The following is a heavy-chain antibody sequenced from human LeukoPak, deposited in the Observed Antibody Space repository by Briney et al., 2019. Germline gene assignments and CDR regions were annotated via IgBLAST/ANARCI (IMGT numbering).Heavy chain of an antibody. D-gene: IGHD6-13*01. CDR2: MNPNSGKT. CDR3: AKYSSNIDGFDI. Sequence: ASVKVSCKASGGTFSSYAISWVRQATGQGLEWMGWMNPNSGKTGYAQRFQGRVAMTRDTSISTAYMELSSLRSEDTAVYFCAKYSSNIDGFDIWGQGTMVAVSS. CDR1: GGTFSSYA. V-gene: IGHV1-8*02. J-gene: IGHJ3*02.